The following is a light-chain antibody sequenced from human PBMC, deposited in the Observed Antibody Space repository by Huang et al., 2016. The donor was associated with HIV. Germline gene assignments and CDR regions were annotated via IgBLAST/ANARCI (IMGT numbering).Light chain of an antibody. CDR2: WAS. Sequence: DIVMTQSPDSLAVSLGERATLNCKSSQSVFSSSTNKNYLAWFQQKPGQPSKLLIFWASTREAGVPDRFSGSGSGTHFTLTISNLEAEDAAVYYCQQYYSSPQTFGQGTRVEVK. J-gene: IGKJ1*01. V-gene: IGKV4-1*01. CDR3: QQYYSSPQT. CDR1: QSVFSSSTNKNY.